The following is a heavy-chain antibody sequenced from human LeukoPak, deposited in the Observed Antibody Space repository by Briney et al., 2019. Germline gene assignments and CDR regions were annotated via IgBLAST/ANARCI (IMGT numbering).Heavy chain of an antibody. CDR3: ARNGIYSGSYWGSFDY. D-gene: IGHD1-26*01. Sequence: GGSLRLSCAASGFTVSSNYMSWVRQAPGKGLEWVSVIYSGGSTYYADSVKGRFTISRDNSKNTLYLQMNSLRAEDAAVYYCARNGIYSGSYWGSFDYWGQGTLSPSPQ. J-gene: IGHJ4*02. V-gene: IGHV3-53*01. CDR1: GFTVSSNY. CDR2: IYSGGST.